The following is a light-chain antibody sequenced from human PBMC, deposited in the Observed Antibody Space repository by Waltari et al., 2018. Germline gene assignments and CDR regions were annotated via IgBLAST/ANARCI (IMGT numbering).Light chain of an antibody. Sequence: QSALTQPASVSGSPGQSITISCTGTSSDVGGYNYVSWYQQHPGKAPKLMIYDVSNRPSGVSNRCSSSKAGNTASLTISGLQAEDEADYYCSSYTSSSTLGGVVFGGGTKLTVL. CDR2: DVS. CDR3: SSYTSSSTLGGVV. CDR1: SSDVGGYNY. V-gene: IGLV2-14*03. J-gene: IGLJ2*01.